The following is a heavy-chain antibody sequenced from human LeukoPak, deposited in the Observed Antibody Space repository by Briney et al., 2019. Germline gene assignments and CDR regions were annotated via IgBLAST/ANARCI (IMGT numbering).Heavy chain of an antibody. V-gene: IGHV3-7*01. Sequence: GGSLRLSCAASGFTFSSYWMSWVRQAPGKGLEWVANIKQDGSEKYYVDSVKGRFTISRDNAKNSLYLQMNSLRAEDTAVYYCARHPIWLGYYYMDVWGKGTTVTISS. CDR1: GFTFSSYW. CDR2: IKQDGSEK. CDR3: ARHPIWLGYYYMDV. J-gene: IGHJ6*03. D-gene: IGHD5-18*01.